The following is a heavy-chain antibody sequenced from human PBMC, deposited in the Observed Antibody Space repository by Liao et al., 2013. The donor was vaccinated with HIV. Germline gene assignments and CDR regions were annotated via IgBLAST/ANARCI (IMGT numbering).Heavy chain of an antibody. CDR1: GGSISNYY. Sequence: QVQLQESGPGLVKPSETLSLTCTVSGGSISNYYWSWIRQPPGKGLEWIGYIYYSGSTNYNPSLKSRVTISVDTSKNQISLKLTSVIAADTAVYYCVGSEFGTGHFDHWGQGTLVTVSS. CDR2: IYYSGST. J-gene: IGHJ4*02. D-gene: IGHD3-10*01. V-gene: IGHV4-59*12. CDR3: VGSEFGTGHFDH.